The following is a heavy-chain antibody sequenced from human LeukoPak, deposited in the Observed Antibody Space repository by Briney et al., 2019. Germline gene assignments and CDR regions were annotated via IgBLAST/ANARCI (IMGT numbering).Heavy chain of an antibody. J-gene: IGHJ6*03. CDR2: IKHDGSEKQDGSEK. Sequence: GGSLRLSCAASGFTFSQYWMSWVRQAPGKGLEWVANIKHDGSEKQDGSEKNYVDSVRGRFTISRDNAKNSLYLQMNSLRAEDTAVYYCARSGRGVDSFYSYMDVWGKGTTVTVSS. CDR1: GFTFSQYW. CDR3: ARSGRGVDSFYSYMDV. D-gene: IGHD3-10*01. V-gene: IGHV3-7*01.